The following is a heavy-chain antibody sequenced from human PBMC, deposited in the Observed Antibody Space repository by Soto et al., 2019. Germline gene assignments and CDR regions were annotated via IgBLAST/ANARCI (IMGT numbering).Heavy chain of an antibody. D-gene: IGHD6-13*01. V-gene: IGHV3-30*03. J-gene: IGHJ4*02. CDR1: GFTFGNFG. Sequence: QVQLVESGGGVVQPGRSLRLSCAASGFTFGNFGIHWVRQAPGKGPEWVADISSNGSRKFYADSVKGRFTISRDNSKNTLYLQMNSLRTEDTAVYFCARGCSGGTNCFYFDFWGQGILVTVSS. CDR2: ISSNGSRK. CDR3: ARGCSGGTNCFYFDF.